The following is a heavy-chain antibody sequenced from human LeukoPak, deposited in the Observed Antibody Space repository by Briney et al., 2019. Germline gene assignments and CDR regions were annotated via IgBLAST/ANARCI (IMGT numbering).Heavy chain of an antibody. V-gene: IGHV4-61*05. CDR1: GGSIRSSSYY. D-gene: IGHD1-26*01. J-gene: IGHJ6*02. Sequence: PSETLSLTCSVSGGSIRSSSYYWGWIRQPPGKGLEWIGYIYYGGNTNYNPSLKSRVTISADTSKNQFSLKLSSVTAADTAMYYCARLGDFHGTDVWGQGTTVTVSS. CDR3: ARLGDFHGTDV. CDR2: IYYGGNT.